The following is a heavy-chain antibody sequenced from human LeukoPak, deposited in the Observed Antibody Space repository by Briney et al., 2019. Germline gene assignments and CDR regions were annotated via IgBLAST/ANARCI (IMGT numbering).Heavy chain of an antibody. V-gene: IGHV4-39*01. CDR2: IYYSGST. CDR3: ARPSSSGQDY. Sequence: PSETLPLTCTVSGGSISSSSYYWGWIRQPPGKGLEWIGSIYYSGSTYYNPSLKSRVTISVDTSKNQFSLRLSSVTAADTAVYYCARPSSSGQDYWGQGTLVTVSS. D-gene: IGHD6-13*01. CDR1: GGSISSSSYY. J-gene: IGHJ4*02.